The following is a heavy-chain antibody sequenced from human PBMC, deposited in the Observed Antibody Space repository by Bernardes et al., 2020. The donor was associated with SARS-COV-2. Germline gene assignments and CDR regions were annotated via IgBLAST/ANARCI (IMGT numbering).Heavy chain of an antibody. V-gene: IGHV1-24*01. J-gene: IGHJ6*04. Sequence: SLTVACKVSGYIVTKIYIQWVRQTPGTGLEWMGGFDPENVQTIYAGKFQGRVTMTEDTSTDTAYMELTSVRSEDTAVYYCATLRWELLPTGYHYDMDVWSKGNKVTVSS. CDR2: FDPENVQT. CDR3: ATLRWELLPTGYHYDMDV. CDR1: GYIVTKIY. D-gene: IGHD1-26*01.